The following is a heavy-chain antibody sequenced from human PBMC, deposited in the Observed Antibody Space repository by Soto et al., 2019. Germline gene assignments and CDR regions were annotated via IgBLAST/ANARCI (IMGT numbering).Heavy chain of an antibody. CDR2: VKSRTSGGTT. V-gene: IGHV3-15*01. CDR3: TTGYSDSSSYHGDDAFDI. CDR1: GLTFTDAW. Sequence: VGSLTLSCAASGLTFTDAWMIWVRQAAGKGLEWVGRVKSRTSGGTTDYGAHMRGRFTISRDDSTTTLYLKMNSLKTEDTAVYYCTTGYSDSSSYHGDDAFDIWGQGTTVTVSS. D-gene: IGHD3-22*01. J-gene: IGHJ3*02.